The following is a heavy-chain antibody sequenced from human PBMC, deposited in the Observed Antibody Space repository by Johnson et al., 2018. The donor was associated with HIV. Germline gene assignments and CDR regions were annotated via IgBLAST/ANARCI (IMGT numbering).Heavy chain of an antibody. V-gene: IGHV3-30*14. CDR3: ARSGWYGNAFDI. CDR1: GFTFNNYA. D-gene: IGHD6-19*01. J-gene: IGHJ3*02. Sequence: VQLVESGGGVVQPGRSLRLSCAASGFTFNNYAMHWVRQAPGKGLELVAVISYDGSNKYYADSVKGRFTISRDNSKNTLYLQMNSLRAEDTAVYYCARSGWYGNAFDIWGQGTMVTVSS. CDR2: ISYDGSNK.